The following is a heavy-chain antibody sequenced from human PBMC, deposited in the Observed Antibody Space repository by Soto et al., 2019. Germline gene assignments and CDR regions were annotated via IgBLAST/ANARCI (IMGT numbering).Heavy chain of an antibody. CDR2: ISGSGGST. V-gene: IGHV3-23*01. D-gene: IGHD3-3*01. CDR1: GFTFSSYA. J-gene: IGHJ4*02. Sequence: PVGSLRLSCAASGFTFSSYAMSWVRQAPGKGLEWVSAISGSGGSTYYADSVKGRFTISRDNSKNTLYLQMNSLRAEDTAVYYCAKVSSPFWSGYYNHFDYWGQGTLVTVS. CDR3: AKVSSPFWSGYYNHFDY.